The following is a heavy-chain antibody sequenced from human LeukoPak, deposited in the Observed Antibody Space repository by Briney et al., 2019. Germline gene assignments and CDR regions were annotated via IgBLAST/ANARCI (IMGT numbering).Heavy chain of an antibody. CDR1: GFTFSNAW. V-gene: IGHV3-15*01. D-gene: IGHD3-10*01. J-gene: IGHJ4*02. CDR3: TTKTAFWVRGVNVDY. CDR2: IKSKTDGGTT. Sequence: AGSLRLICAASGFTFSNAWWSWIRQAPATGLEWVGRIKSKTDGGTTDYSSHVKVSITISRDDSTTTLYLQMNSLTTEDTAVYYCTTKTAFWVRGVNVDYWGQGTLVTVSS.